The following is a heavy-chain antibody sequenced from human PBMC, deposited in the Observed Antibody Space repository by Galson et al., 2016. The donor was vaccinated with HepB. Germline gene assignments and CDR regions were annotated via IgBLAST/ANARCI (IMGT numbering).Heavy chain of an antibody. D-gene: IGHD2-2*02. V-gene: IGHV3-30*04. CDR1: GFTFRHYA. CDR3: ARVAGRPRSTSCYRCLGF. CDR2: ISFDGTII. J-gene: IGHJ4*02. Sequence: SLRLSCAVSGFTFRHYAIHWVRQAPGKGLEWVAVISFDGTIIYYADSVKGRFTISRDNSKNTLFLQMGSLRSEDTAVYYCARVAGRPRSTSCYRCLGFWGQGTLVTVSS.